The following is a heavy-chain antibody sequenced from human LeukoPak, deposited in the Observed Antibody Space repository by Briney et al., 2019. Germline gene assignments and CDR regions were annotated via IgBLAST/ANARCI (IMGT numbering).Heavy chain of an antibody. Sequence: ASVKVSCKASGYTFTGYYMHWVRQAPGQGLEWMGRINPNSGGTNYAQKFQGRVTMTRDTSISTAYMELSRLRSDDTGVYYCARTKDYGDGADYWGQGTLVTVSS. J-gene: IGHJ4*02. CDR1: GYTFTGYY. V-gene: IGHV1-2*05. CDR2: INPNSGGT. CDR3: ARTKDYGDGADY. D-gene: IGHD4/OR15-4a*01.